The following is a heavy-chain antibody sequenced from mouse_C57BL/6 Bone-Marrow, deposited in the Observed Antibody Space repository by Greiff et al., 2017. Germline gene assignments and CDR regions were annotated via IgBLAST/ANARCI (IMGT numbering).Heavy chain of an antibody. CDR2: ISPGSGGT. D-gene: IGHD4-1*01. CDR3: ARSKNWDSWFAY. Sequence: QVQLQQSGAELVRPGTSLSVSCTASGYAFPNYLIEWVKQRPGQGLEWIGVISPGSGGTNYNDKFTGKATLTADKSSSTAYMQLSSLTSEDSAVYFCARSKNWDSWFAYWGQGTLVTVSA. CDR1: GYAFPNYL. V-gene: IGHV1-54*01. J-gene: IGHJ3*01.